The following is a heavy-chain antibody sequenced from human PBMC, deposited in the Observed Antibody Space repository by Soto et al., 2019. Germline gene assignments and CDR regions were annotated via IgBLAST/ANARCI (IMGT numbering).Heavy chain of an antibody. D-gene: IGHD3-16*02. CDR3: STGISCTRYMCPFYNYGLDV. Sequence: GESLKISCQASGDNFGDNFTSYWVTWVRQVPGKGLEWMGRIAPGDSHTNYSPSFEGHVTISADKSIRTAYMRWNSLKTSDTAIYHCSTGISCTRYMCPFYNYGLDVWGQGTTVTVSS. V-gene: IGHV5-10-1*01. J-gene: IGHJ6*02. CDR2: IAPGDSHT. CDR1: GDNFGDNFTSYW.